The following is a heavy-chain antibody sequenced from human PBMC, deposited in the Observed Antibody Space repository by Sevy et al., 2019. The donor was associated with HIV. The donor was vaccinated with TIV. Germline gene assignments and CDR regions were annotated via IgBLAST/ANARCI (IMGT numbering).Heavy chain of an antibody. J-gene: IGHJ3*02. Sequence: SETLSLTCTVSGGSISSGGYYWSWIRQHPGKGLEWIGYIYYSGSTYYNPSLKSRVTISVDTSKNQFSLKLSSVTAADTAVCYCAGGPWKMATIGGDIWGQGTMVTVSS. CDR2: IYYSGST. CDR1: GGSISSGGYY. D-gene: IGHD5-12*01. CDR3: AGGPWKMATIGGDI. V-gene: IGHV4-31*03.